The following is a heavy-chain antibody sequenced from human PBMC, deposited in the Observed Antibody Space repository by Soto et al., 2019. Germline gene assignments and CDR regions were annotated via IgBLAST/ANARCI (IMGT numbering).Heavy chain of an antibody. CDR3: ARSSSWDLNWFDP. Sequence: QVQLVESGGGVVQPGRSLRLSCAASGFTFSSYAMHWVRQAPGKGLEWVAVISYDGSNKYYADSVKGRFTISRDNSKNTLYLQMNSLRAEDTAVYYCARSSSWDLNWFDPWGQGTLVTVSS. CDR1: GFTFSSYA. V-gene: IGHV3-30-3*01. CDR2: ISYDGSNK. D-gene: IGHD6-13*01. J-gene: IGHJ5*02.